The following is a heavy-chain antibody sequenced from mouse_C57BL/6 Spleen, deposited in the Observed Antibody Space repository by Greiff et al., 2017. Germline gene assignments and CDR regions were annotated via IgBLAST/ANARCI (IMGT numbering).Heavy chain of an antibody. J-gene: IGHJ1*03. V-gene: IGHV1-82*01. CDR1: GYAFSSSW. D-gene: IGHD1-1*01. CDR3: ARATVVATDWYFDV. Sequence: VQLQQSGPELVKPGASVKISCKASGYAFSSSWMNWVKQRPGKGLEWIGRIYPGDGDTNYNGKFKGKATLTADKSSSTAYMQLSSLTSEDSAVYFCARATVVATDWYFDVWGTGTTVTVSS. CDR2: IYPGDGDT.